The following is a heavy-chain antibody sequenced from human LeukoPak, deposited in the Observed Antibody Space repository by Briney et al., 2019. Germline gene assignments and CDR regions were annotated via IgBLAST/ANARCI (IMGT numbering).Heavy chain of an antibody. CDR3: ARGLVGDHSTFDI. Sequence: SSETLSLTCTVSGGSISSSSYYWGWIRQPPGKGLEWIGSIYYSGSTYYNPSLKSRFTISVDTSKNQFSLKLSSVTAADTAVYYCARGLVGDHSTFDIWGQGTMVTVSS. CDR1: GGSISSSSYY. D-gene: IGHD3-16*01. J-gene: IGHJ3*02. CDR2: IYYSGST. V-gene: IGHV4-39*07.